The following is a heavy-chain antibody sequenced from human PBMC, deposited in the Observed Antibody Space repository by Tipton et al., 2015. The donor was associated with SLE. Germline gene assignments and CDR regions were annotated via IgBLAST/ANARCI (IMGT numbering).Heavy chain of an antibody. CDR3: SRGVSHGMDV. V-gene: IGHV4-39*01. J-gene: IGHJ6*02. CDR1: GGSISGGNYY. CDR2: IYYGGST. D-gene: IGHD3-10*01. Sequence: GLVKPSETLSLTCSVSGGSISGGNYYWAWIRQPPGKGLEWIGSIYYGGSTYYNPSLKSRVTISVDRSKNQFSLKLSSVTAADTALYYCSRGVSHGMDVWGQGTTVTVSS.